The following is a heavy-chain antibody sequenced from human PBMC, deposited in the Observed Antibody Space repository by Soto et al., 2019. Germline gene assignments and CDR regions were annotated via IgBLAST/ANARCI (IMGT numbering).Heavy chain of an antibody. V-gene: IGHV4-59*08. D-gene: IGHD4-17*01. CDR1: GGSITGYY. CDR3: ARRNYGEEGYFFDF. CDR2: IYDRGTT. Sequence: QVQLRESGPGLVRPSETLSLTCTVSGGSITGYYWSWIRQPPGKGLEWIGYIYDRGTTTYNAALKSRVPISADTSKNQFSLNLRSVTAADTAVYYCARRNYGEEGYFFDFWGQGLLVTVSS. J-gene: IGHJ4*02.